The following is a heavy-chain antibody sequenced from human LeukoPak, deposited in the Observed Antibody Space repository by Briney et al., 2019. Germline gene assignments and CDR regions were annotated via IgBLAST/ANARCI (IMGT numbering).Heavy chain of an antibody. J-gene: IGHJ4*02. V-gene: IGHV3-13*01. D-gene: IGHD6-13*01. CDR3: ARVDSSSWTFDY. CDR1: GFTFSSYD. CDR2: IGTAGDT. Sequence: GGSLRLSCAASGFTFSSYDMHWVRQATGKGLEWVSAIGTAGDTYYPGSVKGRFTISRENAKNSLYLQMNSLRAGDTAVYYCARVDSSSWTFDYWGQGTLVTVSS.